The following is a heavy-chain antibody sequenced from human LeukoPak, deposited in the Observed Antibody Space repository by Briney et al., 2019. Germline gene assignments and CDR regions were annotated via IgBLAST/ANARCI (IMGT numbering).Heavy chain of an antibody. J-gene: IGHJ4*02. V-gene: IGHV4-39*07. D-gene: IGHD3-16*02. CDR3: ARVLGEMWAFGGVIAQGFDY. Sequence: SETLSLTCTVSGGSISSSSYYWGWIRQPPGKGLEWIGSIYYSGSTYYNPSLKSRVTISVDTSKNQFSLKLSSVTAADTAVYYCARVLGEMWAFGGVIAQGFDYWGQGTLVTVSS. CDR2: IYYSGST. CDR1: GGSISSSSYY.